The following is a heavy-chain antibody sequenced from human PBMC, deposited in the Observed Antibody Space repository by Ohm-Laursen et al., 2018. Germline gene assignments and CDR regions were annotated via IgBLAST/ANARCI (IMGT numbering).Heavy chain of an antibody. J-gene: IGHJ4*02. CDR3: ARDWAANSY. CDR1: GVTLSRHS. Sequence: SLRLSCTASGVTLSRHSMNWVRQAPGKGLEWVSSIVVNSDVTYYGDSVKGRFTIARDDAQNSLHLQMDSLRAEDTAVYYCARDWAANSYWGQGTLVTVSS. CDR2: IVVNSDVT. D-gene: IGHD4/OR15-4a*01. V-gene: IGHV3-21*01.